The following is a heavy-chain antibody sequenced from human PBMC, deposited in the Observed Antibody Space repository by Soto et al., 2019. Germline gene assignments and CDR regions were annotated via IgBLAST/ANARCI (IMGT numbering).Heavy chain of an antibody. Sequence: EVQLVESGGGLVQPGGSLRLSCLASEFTFNTNWMNWVGQAPGRGLDWVANIKVDGSEKNYVDSVKGRFTISRDNAKNSLYLQMNSLRGEDTAVYFCARDWGTPGRGSAVGYYYHYGMDVWGQGTTVTVSS. J-gene: IGHJ6*02. CDR1: EFTFNTNW. CDR3: ARDWGTPGRGSAVGYYYHYGMDV. V-gene: IGHV3-7*03. CDR2: IKVDGSEK. D-gene: IGHD6-19*01.